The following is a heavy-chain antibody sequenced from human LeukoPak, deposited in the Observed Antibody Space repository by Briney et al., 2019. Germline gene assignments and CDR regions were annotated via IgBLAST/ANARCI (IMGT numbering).Heavy chain of an antibody. Sequence: GRSLRLSCSASGFTFSRYAMHWVRQAPGKGLEYVSAISSNGGSTYYADSVKGRFTISRDNSKNTLYLQMSSLRAEDTAVYYCVKEGGGWLQSQFDYWGQGTLVTVSS. CDR1: GFTFSRYA. CDR2: ISSNGGST. CDR3: VKEGGGWLQSQFDY. V-gene: IGHV3-64D*06. J-gene: IGHJ4*02. D-gene: IGHD5-24*01.